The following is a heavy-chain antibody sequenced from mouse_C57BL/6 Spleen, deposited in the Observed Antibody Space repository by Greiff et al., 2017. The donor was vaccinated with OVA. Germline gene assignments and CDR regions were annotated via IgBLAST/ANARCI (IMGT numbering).Heavy chain of an antibody. V-gene: IGHV1-64*01. CDR2: IHPNSGST. CDR1: GYTFTSYW. D-gene: IGHD3-2*02. J-gene: IGHJ3*01. CDR3: ARGTAQGFAY. Sequence: QVQLKQSGAELVKPGASVKLSCKASGYTFTSYWMHWVKQRPGQGLEWIGMIHPNSGSTNYNEKFKSKATLTVDKSSSTAYMQLSSLTSEDSAVYYCARGTAQGFAYWGQGTLVTVSA.